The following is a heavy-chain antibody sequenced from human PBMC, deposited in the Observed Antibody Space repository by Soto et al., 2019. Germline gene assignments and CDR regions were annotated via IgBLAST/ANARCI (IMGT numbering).Heavy chain of an antibody. CDR1: GYSFITYW. Sequence: GESLKISCRGSGYSFITYWIGWVRQMPGKGLEWMGIIYPGDSDIRYSPSFQGQVIISADRSISTAYLQWTSLKASDTAMYYCVRQRALDSSGHYSDFWGQGTPVTVSS. V-gene: IGHV5-51*01. J-gene: IGHJ4*02. CDR2: IYPGDSDI. CDR3: VRQRALDSSGHYSDF. D-gene: IGHD3-22*01.